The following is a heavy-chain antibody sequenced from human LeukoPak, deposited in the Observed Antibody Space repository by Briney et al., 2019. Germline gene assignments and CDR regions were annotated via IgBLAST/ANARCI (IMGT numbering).Heavy chain of an antibody. CDR1: GGTFSSYA. V-gene: IGHV1-69*05. Sequence: ASVTVSCKASGGTFSSYAISWVRQAPGQGLEWMGGIIPIFGTANYAQKFQGRVTMTRNTSISTAYMELSSLRSEDTAVYYCARVNYDILIGYSPNWFDPWGQGTLVTVSS. D-gene: IGHD3-9*01. CDR3: ARVNYDILIGYSPNWFDP. CDR2: IIPIFGTA. J-gene: IGHJ5*02.